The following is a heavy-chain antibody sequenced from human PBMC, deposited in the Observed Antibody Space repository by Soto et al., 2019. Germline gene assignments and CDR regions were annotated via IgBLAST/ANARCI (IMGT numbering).Heavy chain of an antibody. CDR2: ISAYNGNT. J-gene: IGHJ6*03. Sequence: ASVKVSCKASGYTFTSYGISWVRQAPGQGLEWMGWISAYNGNTNYAQKLQGRVTMTTDTSTSTAYMEPRSLRSDDTAVYYCARDFTYDFSSGYSYHYYYYYMDVWGKGTTVTVSS. CDR3: ARDFTYDFSSGYSYHYYYYYMDV. V-gene: IGHV1-18*01. D-gene: IGHD3-3*01. CDR1: GYTFTSYG.